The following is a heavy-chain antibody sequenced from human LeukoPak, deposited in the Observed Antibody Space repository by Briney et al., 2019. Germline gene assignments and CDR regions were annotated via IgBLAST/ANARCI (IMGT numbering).Heavy chain of an antibody. V-gene: IGHV4-61*02. CDR1: GDSISSGSYF. Sequence: SGTLSLTCAVSGDSISSGSYFWSWIRQPAGKGLEWIGRIYTSGSTNYNPSLKSRVTISVDTSKNQFSLKLSSVTAADTAVYYCASDRIEVDAFDIWGQGTMVTVSS. D-gene: IGHD2-15*01. CDR3: ASDRIEVDAFDI. J-gene: IGHJ3*02. CDR2: IYTSGST.